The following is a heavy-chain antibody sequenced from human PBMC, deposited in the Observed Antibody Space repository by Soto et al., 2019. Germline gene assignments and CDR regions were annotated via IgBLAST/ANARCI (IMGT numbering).Heavy chain of an antibody. D-gene: IGHD6-19*01. CDR3: AKGRAPSGWYPPYYYGMDV. Sequence: GGSLRLSCAASGFTFSSYAMSWVRQAPGKGLECVSTISGSGGSTYYADSVRGRFTISRDNSKNTLYLHINSLRAEDTAVYYCAKGRAPSGWYPPYYYGMDVWGQGTTVTVSS. V-gene: IGHV3-23*01. CDR1: GFTFSSYA. J-gene: IGHJ6*02. CDR2: ISGSGGST.